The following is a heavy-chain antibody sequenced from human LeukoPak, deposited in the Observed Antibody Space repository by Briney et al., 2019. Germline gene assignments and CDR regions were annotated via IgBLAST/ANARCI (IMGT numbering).Heavy chain of an antibody. CDR1: GGTFSSYA. Sequence: ASVKVSCKASGGTFSSYAISWVRQAPGQGLEWMGGIIPIFGTANYAQKFQGRVTITADESTSTAYMELSSLRSEDTAVYYCARTAYYAILTGPWGAFDIWGQGTMVTVSS. D-gene: IGHD3-9*01. CDR3: ARTAYYAILTGPWGAFDI. J-gene: IGHJ3*02. V-gene: IGHV1-69*13. CDR2: IIPIFGTA.